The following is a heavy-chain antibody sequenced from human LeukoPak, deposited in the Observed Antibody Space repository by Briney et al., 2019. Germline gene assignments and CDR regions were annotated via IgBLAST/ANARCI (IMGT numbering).Heavy chain of an antibody. Sequence: GGSLRLSCAASGFTFGTYWMSWVRQAPGKGLEWVANIKQDGSEKWYVDSVKGRFTISRDNAKNSLYLQMNSLRAEDTAVYYCARGYFDYWGQGTLVTVSS. CDR3: ARGYFDY. J-gene: IGHJ4*02. CDR1: GFTFGTYW. V-gene: IGHV3-7*03. D-gene: IGHD3-10*01. CDR2: IKQDGSEK.